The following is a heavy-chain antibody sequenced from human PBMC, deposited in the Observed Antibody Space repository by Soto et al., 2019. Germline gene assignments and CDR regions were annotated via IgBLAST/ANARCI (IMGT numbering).Heavy chain of an antibody. CDR2: INAGNGNT. Sequence: ASVKVSCKASGYTFTSYAMQWVRQAPGQRLEWMGWINAGNGNTNYAQKFQGRVTITADTSASTAYMELSSLRSEDTAVYYCASSRSSVYYDSSGYYHYGKFDYWGQGTLVTVSS. D-gene: IGHD3-22*01. CDR1: GYTFTSYA. V-gene: IGHV1-3*01. J-gene: IGHJ4*02. CDR3: ASSRSSVYYDSSGYYHYGKFDY.